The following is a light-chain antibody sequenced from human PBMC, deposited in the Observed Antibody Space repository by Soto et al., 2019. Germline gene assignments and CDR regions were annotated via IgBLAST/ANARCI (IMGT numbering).Light chain of an antibody. CDR2: DAS. CDR3: QQHNNWRQT. J-gene: IGKJ1*01. V-gene: IGKV3-11*01. CDR1: QSVSSY. Sequence: IVLTQSPATLSLSPGERATLYCRASQSVSSYLAWYQQKPGQAPRLLIYDASNRATGIPARFSGSGSGTQFTLTISSLQSEDFAVYYCQQHNNWRQTFGQGTKVDIK.